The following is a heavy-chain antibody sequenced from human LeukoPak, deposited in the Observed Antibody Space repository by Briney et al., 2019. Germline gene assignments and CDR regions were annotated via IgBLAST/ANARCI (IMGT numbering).Heavy chain of an antibody. D-gene: IGHD3-22*01. CDR3: ARYYYDSSGYYYDPPVVDY. CDR2: ISAYNGNT. V-gene: IGHV1-18*01. Sequence: GASVKVSCKASGYTFTSYGISWVRQAPGQGLEWMGWISAYNGNTNYAQKLQGRVTMTTGTSTSTAYMELRSLRSDDTAVYYCARYYYDSSGYYYDPPVVDYWGQGTLVTVSS. CDR1: GYTFTSYG. J-gene: IGHJ4*02.